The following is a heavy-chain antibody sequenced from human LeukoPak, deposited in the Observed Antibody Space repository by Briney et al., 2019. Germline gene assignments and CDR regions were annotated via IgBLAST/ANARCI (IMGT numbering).Heavy chain of an antibody. V-gene: IGHV5-51*01. Sequence: GESLKISCKGSGYRFTSYWIGWVRQMPGRGLEWMGIIYPGDSDIRYSPSFQGQVTISADKSISTAYLQWSSLKASDTAMYYCARWGAITSPGSDYGMDVWGKGTTVTVSS. D-gene: IGHD1-26*01. CDR1: GYRFTSYW. CDR3: ARWGAITSPGSDYGMDV. J-gene: IGHJ6*04. CDR2: IYPGDSDI.